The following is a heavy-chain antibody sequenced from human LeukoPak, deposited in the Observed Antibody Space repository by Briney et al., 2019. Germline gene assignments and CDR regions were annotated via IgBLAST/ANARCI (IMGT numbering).Heavy chain of an antibody. CDR3: ARGETRSSWSTFDY. CDR2: INGEGTTT. Sequence: GGSLRLSCAASGFTFSTYWMHWVRQVPGKGPVWVSRINGEGTTTLYADSVKGRFTISRDNAKNTVYLQMNNLRAEDTAVYYCARGETRSSWSTFDYWGQGMLVTVSS. J-gene: IGHJ4*02. CDR1: GFTFSTYW. V-gene: IGHV3-74*01. D-gene: IGHD6-13*01.